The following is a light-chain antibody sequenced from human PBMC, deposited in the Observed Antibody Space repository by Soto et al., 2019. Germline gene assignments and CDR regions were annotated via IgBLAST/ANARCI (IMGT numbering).Light chain of an antibody. CDR1: SSDVGIYNR. CDR3: EAWDDSLSVNHV. J-gene: IGLJ1*01. V-gene: IGLV2-18*01. Sequence: QSALTQPPSVSGSPGQSVTISCTGTSSDVGIYNRVSWYQQPPGTAPKLIIYGVNNRPSGVPDRFSGSKSGTSASLAISGLRSEDESDYYCEAWDDSLSVNHVFGTGTKVTV. CDR2: GVN.